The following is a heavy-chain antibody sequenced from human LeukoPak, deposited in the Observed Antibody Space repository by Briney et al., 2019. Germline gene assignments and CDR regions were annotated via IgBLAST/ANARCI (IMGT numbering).Heavy chain of an antibody. J-gene: IGHJ4*02. D-gene: IGHD1-26*01. V-gene: IGHV1-69*13. Sequence: ASVKVSCKASGGTFSSYAISWVRQAPGQGLEWMGGIIPIFGTANYAQKFQGRVTITADESTSTAYMELSSLRSEDTAVYYCARDEGATFHYFDYWGQGTLVTVSS. CDR2: IIPIFGTA. CDR3: ARDEGATFHYFDY. CDR1: GGTFSSYA.